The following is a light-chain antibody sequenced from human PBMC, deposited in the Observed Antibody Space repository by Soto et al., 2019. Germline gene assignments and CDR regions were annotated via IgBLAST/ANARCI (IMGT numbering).Light chain of an antibody. J-gene: IGKJ3*01. CDR2: EAF. CDR3: QQRRDWPPT. CDR1: QSVNNN. V-gene: IGKV3-11*01. Sequence: EIVMTQSPATLSVSPGERATLSCRATQSVNNNLAWYQHKRGQAPRLLIYEAFIRATGIPARFSGSGSETDFTLTISSLEPEDFAVYYCQQRRDWPPTFGPGTKVDIK.